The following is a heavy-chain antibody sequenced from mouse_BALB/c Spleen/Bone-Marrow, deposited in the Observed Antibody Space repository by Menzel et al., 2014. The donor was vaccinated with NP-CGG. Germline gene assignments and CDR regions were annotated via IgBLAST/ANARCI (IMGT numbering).Heavy chain of an antibody. V-gene: IGHV1S56*01. Sequence: QVHVKQSGPELVKPGTSVRISCKPSGYTFTSYYIHWVKQRPGQGLEWIGWIYPGNVDTKYNEKFKGKATLTADKSSSTSNMQLSSLTYEDSAVYFCARETRYGNYVVFFDYWGQGTTLTVSS. D-gene: IGHD2-10*02. CDR1: GYTFTSYY. J-gene: IGHJ2*01. CDR2: IYPGNVDT. CDR3: ARETRYGNYVVFFDY.